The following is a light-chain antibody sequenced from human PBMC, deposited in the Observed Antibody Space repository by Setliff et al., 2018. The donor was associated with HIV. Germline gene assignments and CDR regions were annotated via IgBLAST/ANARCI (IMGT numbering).Light chain of an antibody. CDR3: VLYMGNGVSV. V-gene: IGLV8-61*01. Sequence: QTVVTQEPSFSVSPGGTATLTCGLRSGSVSTVHFPSWYQQTPGQIQLMLIYSTNTRSSGVPDRFSGSILGNRAALTITGAQADDECDYYCVLYMGNGVSVFGGGTKVTVL. CDR1: SGSVSTVHF. J-gene: IGLJ3*02. CDR2: STN.